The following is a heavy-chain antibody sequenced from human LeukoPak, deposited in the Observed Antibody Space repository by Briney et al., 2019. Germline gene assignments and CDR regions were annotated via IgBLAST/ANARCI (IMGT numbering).Heavy chain of an antibody. CDR3: ARIIVVVVAASNWFDP. CDR2: IYYSGST. V-gene: IGHV4-39*07. J-gene: IGHJ5*02. D-gene: IGHD2-15*01. Sequence: SETLSLTCTVSGGSISSYYWGWIRQPPGKGLEWIGSIYYSGSTYYNPSLKSRVTISVDTSKNQFSLKLSSVTAADTAVYYCARIIVVVVAASNWFDPWGQGTLVTVSS. CDR1: GGSISSYY.